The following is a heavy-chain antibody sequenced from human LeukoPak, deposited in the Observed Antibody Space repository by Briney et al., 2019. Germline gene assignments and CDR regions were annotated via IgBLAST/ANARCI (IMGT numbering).Heavy chain of an antibody. CDR1: GVTFSSYW. CDR2: IKSDGSVT. D-gene: IGHD1-14*01. J-gene: IGHJ4*02. CDR3: ARDHDAVGTTIDH. V-gene: IGHV3-74*01. Sequence: HSGGYLRLSCAVSGVTFSSYWMDWVRQAPGEGLVWVSRIKSDGSVTWYADSAKGRFTISRDNAKNMLYLQMNSLRDEDTAVYFCARDHDAVGTTIDHWGQGTLVTVSS.